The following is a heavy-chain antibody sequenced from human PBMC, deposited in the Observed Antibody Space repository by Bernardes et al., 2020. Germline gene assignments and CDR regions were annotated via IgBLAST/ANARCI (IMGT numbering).Heavy chain of an antibody. J-gene: IGHJ4*02. Sequence: GGSLRLSCAASGFTFSSYSMNWVRQAPGKGLEWVSSISSSSSYIYYADSVKGRFTISRDNAKNSLYLQMNSLRAEDTAVYYCARDLTYYYDSSGYRAPVYYFDYWGQGTLVTVSS. CDR2: ISSSSSYI. CDR3: ARDLTYYYDSSGYRAPVYYFDY. CDR1: GFTFSSYS. V-gene: IGHV3-21*01. D-gene: IGHD3-22*01.